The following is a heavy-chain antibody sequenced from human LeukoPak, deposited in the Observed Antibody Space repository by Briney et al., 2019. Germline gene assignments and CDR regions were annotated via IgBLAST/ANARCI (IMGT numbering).Heavy chain of an antibody. J-gene: IGHJ4*02. D-gene: IGHD1-20*01. Sequence: GGSLRLSCAASGFTFSDYYMSWIRQAPGKGLEWVSYISSSGSTLYYADSVKGRITTSRDNAKNSLYLQMNSLRAEDTAVYYCARRRYNWNAIDYWGQGTLVTVS. V-gene: IGHV3-11*01. CDR2: ISSSGSTL. CDR3: ARRRYNWNAIDY. CDR1: GFTFSDYY.